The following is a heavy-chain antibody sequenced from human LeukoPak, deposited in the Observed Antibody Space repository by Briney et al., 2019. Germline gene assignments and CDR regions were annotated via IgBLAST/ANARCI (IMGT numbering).Heavy chain of an antibody. CDR3: VKDLTGTWSFDY. J-gene: IGHJ4*02. Sequence: GESLRLSCSTSGFTFSNHFMHWVRQAPGKGLEYVSSIGPNGASTLYADSVKGRFTISSDNSKNALYLQLTSLRLEDTALYYCVKDLTGTWSFDYWGQGTLVTVSS. CDR1: GFTFSNHF. D-gene: IGHD3-9*01. V-gene: IGHV3-64D*06. CDR2: IGPNGAST.